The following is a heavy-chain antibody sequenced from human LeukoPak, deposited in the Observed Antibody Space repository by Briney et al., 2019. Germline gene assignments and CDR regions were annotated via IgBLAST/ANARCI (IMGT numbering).Heavy chain of an antibody. Sequence: SETLPLTCTDPGGSISSHNWCWIRQPPGKGLEWIGHIYYSGSTDYNPSLKSRVTISVDTSKNQFSLKLSSVTAADTAVYYCARAGGYSYGYYYYYYMDVWGKGTTVTVSS. J-gene: IGHJ6*03. CDR2: IYYSGST. CDR3: ARAGGYSYGYYYYYYMDV. CDR1: GGSISSHN. V-gene: IGHV4-59*11. D-gene: IGHD5-18*01.